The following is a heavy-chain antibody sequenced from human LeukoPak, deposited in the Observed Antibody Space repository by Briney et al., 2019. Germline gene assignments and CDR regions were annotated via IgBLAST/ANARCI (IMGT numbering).Heavy chain of an antibody. V-gene: IGHV3-23*01. J-gene: IGHJ4*02. D-gene: IGHD5-12*01. CDR3: ATSGYDEYYFDY. CDR2: IGGSGGST. CDR1: GFTFSSYA. Sequence: GESLRLSCAASGFTFSSYAMSWVRQAPGKGLEWVSAIGGSGGSTYYADSVKGRFTISRDNSKNTLYLQMNSLRAEDTAVYYCATSGYDEYYFDYWGQGTLVTVSS.